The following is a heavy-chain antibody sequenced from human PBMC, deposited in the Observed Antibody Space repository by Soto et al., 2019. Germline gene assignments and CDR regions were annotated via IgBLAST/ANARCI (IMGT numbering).Heavy chain of an antibody. V-gene: IGHV4-30-4*01. CDR1: GGSVTSDEDY. D-gene: IGHD5-18*01. Sequence: QMQLQESGPGLVKPSETLSLTCTVSGGSVTSDEDYWSWIRQSPGKGLEWIGYISNSGSTGYNPSLKTRLSMSVDRSKNQFTLRLSSVTAADTAVYFAATESGSTYGYFDYWGQGTQVTVSS. J-gene: IGHJ4*02. CDR2: ISNSGST. CDR3: ATESGSTYGYFDY.